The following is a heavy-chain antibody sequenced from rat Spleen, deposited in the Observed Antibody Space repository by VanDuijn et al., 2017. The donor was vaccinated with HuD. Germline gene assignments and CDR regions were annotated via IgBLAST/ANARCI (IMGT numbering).Heavy chain of an antibody. Sequence: EVQLVESGGGLVQPGRSLKLSCATSGFTFSDYNMAWVRQAPKKGLEWVATISYDGSRTNYRDSVMGRFTISRADGESTLYLQMNSLRSEDTATYYCVRLYNNHGYWYFDFWGPGTMVTVSS. D-gene: IGHD1-5*01. CDR2: ISYDGSRT. J-gene: IGHJ1*01. CDR1: GFTFSDYN. V-gene: IGHV5-7*01. CDR3: VRLYNNHGYWYFDF.